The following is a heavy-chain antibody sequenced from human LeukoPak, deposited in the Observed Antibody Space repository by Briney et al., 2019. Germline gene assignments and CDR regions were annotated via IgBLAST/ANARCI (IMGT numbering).Heavy chain of an antibody. CDR3: ARDYSTSSWDN. V-gene: IGHV1-2*02. D-gene: IGHD6-13*01. Sequence: ASVKVSCKTSGYTFTIHHIQWVRQAPGQGLEWMGWINTNSGGTIYSQKFQGRITMARDPSITTAYMELSSLRSDDTALYYCARDYSTSSWDNWGQGTLVTVSS. CDR1: GYTFTIHH. J-gene: IGHJ4*02. CDR2: INTNSGGT.